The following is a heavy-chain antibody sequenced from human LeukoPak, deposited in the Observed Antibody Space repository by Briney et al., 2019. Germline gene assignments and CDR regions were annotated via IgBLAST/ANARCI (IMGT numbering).Heavy chain of an antibody. Sequence: PGGSLRLSCAASGFTFSSYGMHWVRQAPGKGLEWVAFIRYDGSNKYYADSVKGRFTISRDYSKNTLYLQMNSLRAEDTAVYYCAKVSSDIVVVPAAPSFDYWGQGTLVTVSS. CDR3: AKVSSDIVVVPAAPSFDY. CDR1: GFTFSSYG. V-gene: IGHV3-30*02. D-gene: IGHD2-2*01. CDR2: IRYDGSNK. J-gene: IGHJ4*02.